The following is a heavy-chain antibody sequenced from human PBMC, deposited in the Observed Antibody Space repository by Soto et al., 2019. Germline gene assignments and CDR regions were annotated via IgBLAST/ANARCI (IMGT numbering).Heavy chain of an antibody. V-gene: IGHV4-4*02. CDR2: IYHSGST. CDR3: ARVPGYCISTSCYTDP. J-gene: IGHJ5*02. D-gene: IGHD2-2*02. Sequence: SETLSLTCAVSGGSISSSNWWSWVRQPPGKGLEWIGEIYHSGSTNYNPSLKSRVTISVDKSKNQFSLKLSSVTAADTAVYYCARVPGYCISTSCYTDPWGQGTLVTVSS. CDR1: GGSISSSNW.